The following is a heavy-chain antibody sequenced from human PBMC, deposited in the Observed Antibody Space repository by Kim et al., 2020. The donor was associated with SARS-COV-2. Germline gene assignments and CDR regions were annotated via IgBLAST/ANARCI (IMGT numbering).Heavy chain of an antibody. CDR2: ISGSGGST. CDR1: GFTFSSYA. CDR3: AKNDFVTMRVVVITGIDY. J-gene: IGHJ4*02. V-gene: IGHV3-23*01. Sequence: GGSLRLSCAASGFTFSSYAMSWVRQAPGKGLEWVSAISGSGGSTYYADSVKGRFTISRDNSKNTLYLQMNSLRAEDTAVYYCAKNDFVTMRVVVITGIDYWGQGTLVTVSS. D-gene: IGHD3-22*01.